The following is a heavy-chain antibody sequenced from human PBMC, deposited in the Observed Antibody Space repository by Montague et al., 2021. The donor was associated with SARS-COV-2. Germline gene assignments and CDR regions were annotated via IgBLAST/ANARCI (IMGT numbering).Heavy chain of an antibody. D-gene: IGHD1/OR15-1a*01. Sequence: SETLSLTCAVSGASITTYYWSWVRQPPGQRLEWIGHIYYNEKTNYNPSLKSRVTISMDTPKNHFSLKVTSVTAADTALYFCAGGQQMNYFDFWGQAPWSPSPQ. J-gene: IGHJ4*01. CDR2: IYYNEKT. V-gene: IGHV4-59*13. CDR1: GASITTYY. CDR3: AGGQQMNYFDF.